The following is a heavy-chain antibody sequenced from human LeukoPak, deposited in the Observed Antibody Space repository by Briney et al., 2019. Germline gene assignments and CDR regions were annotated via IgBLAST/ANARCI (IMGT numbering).Heavy chain of an antibody. V-gene: IGHV3-48*04. Sequence: GGSLRLSCVASGFTFSSYSMNWVRQAPGKGLEWISYISSGSSTIYYADSVKGRFTISRDNAKNSLYLRMNSLRAEDTAVYYCVKGTYADAFHIWGQGTMVTVSS. CDR2: ISSGSSTI. CDR3: VKGTYADAFHI. D-gene: IGHD2-8*01. J-gene: IGHJ3*02. CDR1: GFTFSSYS.